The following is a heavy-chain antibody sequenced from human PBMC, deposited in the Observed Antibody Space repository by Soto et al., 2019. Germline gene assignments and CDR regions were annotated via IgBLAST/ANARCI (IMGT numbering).Heavy chain of an antibody. CDR2: IYWDDDK. J-gene: IGHJ4*02. Sequence: SGATLGNPTQSLTLTCTFAAVSLSTSGVGVGWIRQPPGKALEWLALIYWDDDKRYSPSLKSRLTITKDTSKNQVVLTMTNMDPVDTATYYCAHRPSYCSGGSCYSGFDYWGQGTLVTVSS. V-gene: IGHV2-5*02. CDR3: AHRPSYCSGGSCYSGFDY. D-gene: IGHD2-15*01. CDR1: AVSLSTSGVG.